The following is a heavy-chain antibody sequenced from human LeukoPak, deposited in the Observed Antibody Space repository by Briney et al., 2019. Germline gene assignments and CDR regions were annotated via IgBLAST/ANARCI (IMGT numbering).Heavy chain of an antibody. V-gene: IGHV3-30-3*01. CDR1: GFTFSSYA. Sequence: PGGSLRLSCAASGFTFSSYAMHWVRQAPGKGLEWVAVISYDGTNKYYADSVKGRFTISRDNSKNTLYLQMNSLRAEGTAVYYCARGYSYDTGSYSDYWGQGTLVTVSS. CDR2: ISYDGTNK. CDR3: ARGYSYDTGSYSDY. D-gene: IGHD3-22*01. J-gene: IGHJ4*02.